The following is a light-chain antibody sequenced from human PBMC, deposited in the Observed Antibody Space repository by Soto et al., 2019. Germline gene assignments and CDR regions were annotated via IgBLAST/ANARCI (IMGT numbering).Light chain of an antibody. CDR2: DTS. J-gene: IGKJ5*01. CDR3: QPRSNLLQIT. CDR1: QSISRN. V-gene: IGKV3-11*01. Sequence: PATMSVSPGDRATLSCRTSQSISRNLAWYQQNPGQAPRLLIYDTSTRASGIPARFSGSGSGTEFTLTISSLEPEDCAVYYCQPRSNLLQITFGQGTLLEI.